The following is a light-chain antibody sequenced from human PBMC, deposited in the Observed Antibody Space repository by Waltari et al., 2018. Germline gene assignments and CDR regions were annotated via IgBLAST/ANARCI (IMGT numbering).Light chain of an antibody. Sequence: QSALTQPRSVSGSPGQSVTISCTGTSSNVGTYKYVSWYPQHPGKAPRPIIYDVYKRPSGVPDRFSGSKSGNTASLTISGLQAEDEADYYCCSYAGSYTYVFGSVTEVTVL. CDR3: CSYAGSYTYV. CDR1: SSNVGTYKY. CDR2: DVY. V-gene: IGLV2-11*01. J-gene: IGLJ1*01.